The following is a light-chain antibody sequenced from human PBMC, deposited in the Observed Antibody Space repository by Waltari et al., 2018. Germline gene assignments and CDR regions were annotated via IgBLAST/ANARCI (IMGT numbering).Light chain of an antibody. CDR2: EVD. CDR1: SGDVGSYKL. J-gene: IGLJ2*01. CDR3: CSYAGGSVI. Sequence: QSGLTQPASVSGSPGQSITLSCTASSGDVGSYKLVSWYQRHPGQAPTLIISEVDVRPSGVSNRFSGSKSGNTASLTISGLQAEDEADYYCCSYAGGSVIFGGGTKLTVL. V-gene: IGLV2-23*02.